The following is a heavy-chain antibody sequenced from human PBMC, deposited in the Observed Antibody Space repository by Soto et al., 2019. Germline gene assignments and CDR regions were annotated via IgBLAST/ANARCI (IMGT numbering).Heavy chain of an antibody. CDR3: ARGLMRYYGSRSRYYFDY. J-gene: IGHJ4*02. Sequence: SETLSLTCAVYGGSFSGYYWSWIRQPPGKGLEWIGEINHSGSTNYNPSLKSRVTISVDTSKNQFSLKLSSVTAADTAVYYCARGLMRYYGSRSRYYFDYWGRGTLVTVSS. V-gene: IGHV4-34*01. CDR1: GGSFSGYY. CDR2: INHSGST. D-gene: IGHD3-10*01.